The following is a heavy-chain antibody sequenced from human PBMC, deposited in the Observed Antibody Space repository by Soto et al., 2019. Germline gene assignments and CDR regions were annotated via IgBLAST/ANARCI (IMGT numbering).Heavy chain of an antibody. CDR1: GCSGRSY. Sequence: PSETLSITCTVSGCSGRSYWAWIRQPPGKGLEYIGSIHDSGSTYYSPSLKSRVNLSADMSKNQLSLRLRSVTAADTAVYYCARQGSCSGDNCFSFLYSFDVWAQGTLVPVSS. V-gene: IGHV4-39*01. CDR2: IHDSGST. CDR3: ARQGSCSGDNCFSFLYSFDV. D-gene: IGHD2-15*01. J-gene: IGHJ3*01.